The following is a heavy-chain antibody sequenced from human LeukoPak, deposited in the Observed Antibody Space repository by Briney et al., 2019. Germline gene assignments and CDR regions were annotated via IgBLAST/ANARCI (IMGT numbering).Heavy chain of an antibody. D-gene: IGHD5-18*01. J-gene: IGHJ2*01. CDR1: GFIFDDYA. CDR2: VNWNSGAI. V-gene: IGHV3-9*01. CDR3: ARDRAYSYGYTYFDL. Sequence: GGSLRLSCGGSGFIFDDYAMHWVWQAPGKGLEWVSGVNWNSGAIDYAESVKGRFTISRDNAKNSLYLQMNSLRTEDTALYFCARDRAYSYGYTYFDLWGRGTLVTVSS.